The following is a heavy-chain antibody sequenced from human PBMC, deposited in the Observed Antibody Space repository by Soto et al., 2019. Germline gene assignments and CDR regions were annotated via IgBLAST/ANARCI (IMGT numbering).Heavy chain of an antibody. CDR2: IDPSDSYT. CDR1: GYSFTSYW. V-gene: IGHV5-10-1*01. D-gene: IGHD3-9*01. Sequence: GQSLTISCKGSGYSFTSYWISWVRQIPGKXLEWMGRIDPSDSYTNYSPSFQGHVTISADKSISTAYLQWSSLKASDTPMYYCARHYRGYDILTGYQYYYCCYCMDVWGQGTTVSVSS. CDR3: ARHYRGYDILTGYQYYYCCYCMDV. J-gene: IGHJ6*01.